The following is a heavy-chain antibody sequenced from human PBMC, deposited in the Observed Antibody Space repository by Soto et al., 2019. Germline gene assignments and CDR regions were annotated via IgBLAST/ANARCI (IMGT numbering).Heavy chain of an antibody. CDR3: TVSSGYYSAEYFQH. J-gene: IGHJ1*01. CDR2: IKSKTDGGTT. Sequence: EVQLVESGGGLVKPGGSLRLSCAASGFTFSNAWMNWVRQAPGKGLEWVGRIKSKTDGGTTDYAAPVKGRFTISRDDSKNTVYLQMNSLKIEDTAVYYCTVSSGYYSAEYFQHWGQGTLVTVSS. D-gene: IGHD3-22*01. CDR1: GFTFSNAW. V-gene: IGHV3-15*07.